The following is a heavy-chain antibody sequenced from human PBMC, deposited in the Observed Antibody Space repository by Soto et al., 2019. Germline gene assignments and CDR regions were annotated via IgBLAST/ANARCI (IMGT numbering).Heavy chain of an antibody. CDR3: SRERESASEH. Sequence: QLQLQESGPGLVKPSETLSLTCTVSGGSISSSTYHWAWIRQPPGKGLEWIASIYYTGTTYYSPSLKSRFTISVDTSKNHFSLKLSSVAAADTAVYYCSRERESASEHWGQGTLVTVSS. CDR1: GGSISSSTYH. V-gene: IGHV4-39*02. J-gene: IGHJ4*02. CDR2: IYYTGTT.